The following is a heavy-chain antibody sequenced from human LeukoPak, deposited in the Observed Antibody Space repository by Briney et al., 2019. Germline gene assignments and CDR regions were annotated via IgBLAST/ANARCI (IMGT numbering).Heavy chain of an antibody. V-gene: IGHV3-21*01. CDR1: GFTFSSYS. D-gene: IGHD3-10*01. CDR2: ISSSSSYI. J-gene: IGHJ4*02. CDR3: ARGLLLWFGVLFHFDY. Sequence: GGSLRLSCAASGFTFSSYSMNWVRQAPGKGLEWVSSISSSSSYIYCADSVKGRFTISRDNAKNSLYLQMNSLRAEDTAVYYCARGLLLWFGVLFHFDYWGQGTLVTVSS.